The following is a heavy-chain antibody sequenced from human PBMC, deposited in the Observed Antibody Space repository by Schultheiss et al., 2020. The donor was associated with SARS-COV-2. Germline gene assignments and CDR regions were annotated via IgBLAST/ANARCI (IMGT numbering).Heavy chain of an antibody. Sequence: GESLKISCAASGFTFSSYWMHWVRQAPGKGLVWVSRINSDGSSTSYADSVKGRFTISRDNAKNTLYLQMNSLRAEDTAVYYCAKDTPYCSSTSCYGWNWFDPWGQGTLVTVSS. CDR1: GFTFSSYW. V-gene: IGHV3-74*01. J-gene: IGHJ5*02. CDR3: AKDTPYCSSTSCYGWNWFDP. D-gene: IGHD2-2*01. CDR2: INSDGSST.